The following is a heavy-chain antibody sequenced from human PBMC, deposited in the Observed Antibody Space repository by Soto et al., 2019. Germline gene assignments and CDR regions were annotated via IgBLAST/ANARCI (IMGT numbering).Heavy chain of an antibody. V-gene: IGHV4-34*01. J-gene: IGHJ4*02. CDR3: ARSHQIQYYDILTGYPT. CDR2: INHSGST. CDR1: DGSFSGYY. Sequence: QVQLQQWGAGLLKPSETLSLTCAVYDGSFSGYYWSWIRQPPGKGLEWIGEINHSGSTNYNPSLKSRVTISVDTSKNQFSLKLSSVTAADTAVYYCARSHQIQYYDILTGYPTWGQGTLVTVSS. D-gene: IGHD3-9*01.